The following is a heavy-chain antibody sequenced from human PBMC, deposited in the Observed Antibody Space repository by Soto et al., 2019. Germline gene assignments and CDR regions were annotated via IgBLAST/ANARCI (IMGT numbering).Heavy chain of an antibody. D-gene: IGHD6-13*01. CDR1: GGSVSSYY. Sequence: PSETLSLTCHVSGGSVSSYYWSWIRQSPGKGLEWIGYIYNIRSTKYNPSLKSRVTIAVDTSNNQISLQLTSVTAADTAVYYCARDPLYSSTPGSQVWGQGTLVTVSS. CDR2: IYNIRST. V-gene: IGHV4-59*02. J-gene: IGHJ4*02. CDR3: ARDPLYSSTPGSQV.